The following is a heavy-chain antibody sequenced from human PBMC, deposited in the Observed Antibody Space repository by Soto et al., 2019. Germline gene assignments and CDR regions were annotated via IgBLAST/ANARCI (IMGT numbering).Heavy chain of an antibody. CDR3: ARDPSVGVTANHYYYSGMDV. D-gene: IGHD2-21*02. V-gene: IGHV3-7*04. J-gene: IGHJ6*02. CDR1: GFTFSSYW. Sequence: PGGSLRLSCAASGFTFSSYWMTWVRQAPGKGLEWVANIKQDGSEKYYVDSVKGRFTISRDNAKNSLYLQMNSLRAEDTAVYYCARDPSVGVTANHYYYSGMDVWGQGTTVTVPS. CDR2: IKQDGSEK.